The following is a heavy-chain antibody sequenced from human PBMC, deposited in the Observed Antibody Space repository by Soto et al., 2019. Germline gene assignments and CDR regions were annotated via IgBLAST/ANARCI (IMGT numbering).Heavy chain of an antibody. J-gene: IGHJ5*02. CDR2: MNPNSGNT. CDR3: ARRRGSSSRTTTSWFDT. CDR1: GYTFTSND. Sequence: GASVKVSCKASGYTFTSNDLAWVRQATVQGLEWMGWMNPNSGNTGYAQKFQGRVTMTRNTSISTAYMELSSLRSEDTAVYYCARRRGSSSRTTTSWFDTWGQGTLVTVSS. V-gene: IGHV1-8*01. D-gene: IGHD6-13*01.